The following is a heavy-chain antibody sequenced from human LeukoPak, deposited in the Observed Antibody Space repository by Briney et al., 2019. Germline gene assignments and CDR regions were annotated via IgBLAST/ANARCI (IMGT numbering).Heavy chain of an antibody. Sequence: SETLSLTCGVSGGSVSSSLYHWGWLRQPPGKGLEWIGNVFHNGNAYYSPSLQSRVALSVDTSKNQLSLKLTSVTAADTAVYFCTRQIVGTSWNYYYSYMDVWGKGTSVTVSS. CDR1: GGSVSSSLYH. CDR2: VFHNGNA. V-gene: IGHV4-39*01. CDR3: TRQIVGTSWNYYYSYMDV. D-gene: IGHD1-1*01. J-gene: IGHJ6*03.